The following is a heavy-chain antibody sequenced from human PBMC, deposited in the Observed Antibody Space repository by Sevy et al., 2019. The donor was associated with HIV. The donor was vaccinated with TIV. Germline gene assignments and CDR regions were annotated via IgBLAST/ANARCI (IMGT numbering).Heavy chain of an antibody. Sequence: GGSLRLFCAVSGLTFNNAWMNWVRQAPGTGLQWVGLIKSKIDGETTDYAAPVKGRFTISRDDSKSTLFLQMNSLKIEDTAVYYCATAPGYYDSAPFDYWGPGTLVTVSS. D-gene: IGHD3-9*01. CDR3: ATAPGYYDSAPFDY. CDR2: IKSKIDGETT. J-gene: IGHJ4*02. V-gene: IGHV3-15*01. CDR1: GLTFNNAW.